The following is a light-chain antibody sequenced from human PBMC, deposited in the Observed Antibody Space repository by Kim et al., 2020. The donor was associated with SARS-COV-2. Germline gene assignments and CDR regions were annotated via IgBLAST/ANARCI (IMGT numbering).Light chain of an antibody. J-gene: IGLJ1*01. CDR2: DVN. CDR1: SSDVGFYSH. Sequence: QSALTQPPSASGSPGQSVTISCTGTSSDVGFYSHVSWYQQYPGKAPKLMIYDVNKRPSGVPDRSSGSNAGTAASLTVSGLQAEDEADYYCSSDAGSDNYVFGTGTKVTVL. V-gene: IGLV2-8*01. CDR3: SSDAGSDNYV.